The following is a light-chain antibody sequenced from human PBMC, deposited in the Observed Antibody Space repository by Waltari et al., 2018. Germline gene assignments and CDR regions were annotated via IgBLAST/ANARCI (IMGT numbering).Light chain of an antibody. J-gene: IGKJ3*01. V-gene: IGKV3-11*01. Sequence: EIVLTQSPATLSLSPGEGATLSCRASQSVSSYLAWYQQKPGQAPRLLIYDASNRATGIPARFRGGWSGTDFTLTISSLESEEFAVYYCQQRPGFTFGPGTKVDIK. CDR2: DAS. CDR1: QSVSSY. CDR3: QQRPGFT.